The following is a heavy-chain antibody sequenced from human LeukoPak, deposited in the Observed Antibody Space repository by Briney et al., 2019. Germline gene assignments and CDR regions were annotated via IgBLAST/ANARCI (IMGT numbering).Heavy chain of an antibody. CDR2: ITSSSSTI. V-gene: IGHV3-48*04. J-gene: IGHJ5*02. D-gene: IGHD3-22*01. CDR1: GFTFSAYS. Sequence: GGSLRLSCAASGFTFSAYSMNWVRQAPGKGLEWVSYITSSSSTIYYADSVRGRFTISRDNAQNSLYLQMNSLRAEDTAVYYCARGAIVSPRNWFDPRGQGTLVTVSS. CDR3: ARGAIVSPRNWFDP.